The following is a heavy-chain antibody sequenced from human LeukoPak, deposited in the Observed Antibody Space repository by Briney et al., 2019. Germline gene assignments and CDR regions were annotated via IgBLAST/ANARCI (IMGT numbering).Heavy chain of an antibody. J-gene: IGHJ4*02. CDR3: ARGPFGVAADAYYFDF. D-gene: IGHD3-3*01. Sequence: ASVKVSCKTSGYTFTGYYIHWVRQAPGQGLEWMGRINPNSGGTNYAQKFQGRVTVTRDTSISTAYMGLSRLRSDDTAIYYCARGPFGVAADAYYFDFWGQGTLVTVSS. CDR2: INPNSGGT. CDR1: GYTFTGYY. V-gene: IGHV1-2*06.